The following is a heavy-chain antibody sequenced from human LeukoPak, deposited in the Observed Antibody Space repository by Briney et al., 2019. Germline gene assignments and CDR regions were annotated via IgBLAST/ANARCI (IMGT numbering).Heavy chain of an antibody. J-gene: IGHJ4*02. CDR3: AAGYSSGWYVRYFDY. D-gene: IGHD6-19*01. Sequence: PGASLRLSCAASGFTLSNYAMSWVRQAPGKGLEWVSSISGSGGSTYEAEKVKGRFTIYRDNYKNTLYLQMNSLRDEDTATYHCAAGYSSGWYVRYFDYWGQGTLVTVSS. CDR1: GFTLSNYA. CDR2: ISGSGGST. V-gene: IGHV3-23*01.